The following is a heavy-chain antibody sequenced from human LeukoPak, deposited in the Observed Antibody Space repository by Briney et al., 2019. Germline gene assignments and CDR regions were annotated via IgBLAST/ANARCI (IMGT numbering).Heavy chain of an antibody. D-gene: IGHD6-13*01. CDR1: GFTVSSSY. Sequence: GGSLRLSCAASGFTVSSSYVSWVRQAPGKGLEWVSVIYSGGITYYADSVKGRFTISRDNAKNSLYLQMNSLRAEDTAVYYCASRAGYTGSWSAFDYWGQGTLVTVSS. V-gene: IGHV3-53*01. J-gene: IGHJ4*02. CDR2: IYSGGIT. CDR3: ASRAGYTGSWSAFDY.